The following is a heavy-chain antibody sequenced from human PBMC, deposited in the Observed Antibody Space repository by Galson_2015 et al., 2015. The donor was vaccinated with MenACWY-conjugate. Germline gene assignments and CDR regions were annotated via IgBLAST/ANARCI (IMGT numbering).Heavy chain of an antibody. CDR3: ARRRPRDIWGGFDI. V-gene: IGHV4-39*01. Sequence: SETLSLTCTVSGGSIRTTDFYCAWFRKSPGKGLEWIGNIHYSGGTYHNPSLKSRITTSVDTSNNQFSLNLASVTAADTAQYYCARRRPRDIWGGFDIWRQGTMVTASS. J-gene: IGHJ3*02. CDR1: GGSIRTTDFY. D-gene: IGHD3-3*01. CDR2: IHYSGGT.